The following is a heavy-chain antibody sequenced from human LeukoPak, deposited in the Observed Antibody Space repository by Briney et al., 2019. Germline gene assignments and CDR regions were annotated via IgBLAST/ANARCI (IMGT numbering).Heavy chain of an antibody. CDR3: ARHGGYCSSTSCWHFDY. V-gene: IGHV4-59*08. D-gene: IGHD2-2*03. CDR1: GGSISSYY. J-gene: IGHJ4*02. CDR2: IYYSGST. Sequence: PSETLSLTCTVSGGSISSYYWSWLRQPPGKGLEWIGYIYYSGSTYYNPSLKSRVTISVDTSKNQFSLKLSSVTAADTAVYYCARHGGYCSSTSCWHFDYWGQGTLVTVSS.